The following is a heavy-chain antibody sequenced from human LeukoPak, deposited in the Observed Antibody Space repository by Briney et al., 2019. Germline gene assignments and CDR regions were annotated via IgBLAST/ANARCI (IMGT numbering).Heavy chain of an antibody. CDR1: GFTFSSYG. CDR3: ASRGWPTAFDY. D-gene: IGHD5-24*01. V-gene: IGHV3-23*01. Sequence: GGTLRLSCAASGFTFSSYGMSWVRQAPGKGLEWVSAISGSGGSTYYADSVKGRFTISRDNSKNTMYLQMNSLRAEDTAVYYCASRGWPTAFDYWGQGTLVTVSS. CDR2: ISGSGGST. J-gene: IGHJ4*02.